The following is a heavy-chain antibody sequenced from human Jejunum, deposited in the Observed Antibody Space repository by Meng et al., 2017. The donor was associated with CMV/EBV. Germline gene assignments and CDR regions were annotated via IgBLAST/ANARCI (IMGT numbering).Heavy chain of an antibody. J-gene: IGHJ6*02. CDR3: AREGYCSGSGCSSTEGYGMDV. V-gene: IGHV3-21*01. D-gene: IGHD2-15*01. CDR2: ISGGSSAI. Sequence: MTWVRQAPGKGLEWVSSISGGSSAIYYADSVKGRFSISRDNAKKSLYLQMNSLRAEDTAVYYCAREGYCSGSGCSSTEGYGMDVWGQGTTVTVSS.